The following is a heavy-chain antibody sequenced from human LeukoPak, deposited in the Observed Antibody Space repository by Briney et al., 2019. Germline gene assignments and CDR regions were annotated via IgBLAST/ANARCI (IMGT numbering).Heavy chain of an antibody. CDR1: GFTFTSYG. CDR2: ISGYNGNT. Sequence: ASVTVSCKASGFTFTSYGFTWVRQAPGQGLEWMGWISGYNGNTNYAQKLQGRVTMTTDTSTRTAYMELRSLRSDDTAVSYCARGGSSTYIDYWGQGTLVTVSS. J-gene: IGHJ4*02. V-gene: IGHV1-18*01. CDR3: ARGGSSTYIDY. D-gene: IGHD2-2*01.